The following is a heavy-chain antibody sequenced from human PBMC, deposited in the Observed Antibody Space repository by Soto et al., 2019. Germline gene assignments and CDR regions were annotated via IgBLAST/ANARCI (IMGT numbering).Heavy chain of an antibody. Sequence: QVQLQESGPGLVKPSETLSLTCTVSGGSISSYYWSWIRQPPGKGLEWIGYIYYSGSTNYNPSLQRLATISVDTSNNHSSLKLSAVTAADTAVYYWASLRIVRGVMEFDYWGQGTLVTVSS. CDR1: GGSISSYY. J-gene: IGHJ4*02. CDR3: ASLRIVRGVMEFDY. D-gene: IGHD3-10*01. CDR2: IYYSGST. V-gene: IGHV4-59*08.